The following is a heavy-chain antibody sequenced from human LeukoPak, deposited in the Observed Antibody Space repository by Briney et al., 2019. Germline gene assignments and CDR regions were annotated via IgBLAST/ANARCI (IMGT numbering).Heavy chain of an antibody. D-gene: IGHD1-26*01. J-gene: IGHJ4*02. CDR3: ARDFMAWARRGSYYFDY. Sequence: NPSETLSLTCTVSGGSISSGGYYWSWIRQPPGKGLEWIGYIYHSGSTYYNPSLKSRVTISVDTSKNQFSLKLSSVTAADTAVYYCARDFMAWARRGSYYFDYWGQGTLVTVSS. V-gene: IGHV4-30-2*01. CDR1: GGSISSGGYY. CDR2: IYHSGST.